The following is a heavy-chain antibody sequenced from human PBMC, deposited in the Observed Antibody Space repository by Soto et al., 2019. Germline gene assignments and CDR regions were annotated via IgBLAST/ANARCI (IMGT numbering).Heavy chain of an antibody. CDR2: IYYGGST. J-gene: IGHJ6*02. CDR1: GGSISSYY. V-gene: IGHV4-59*01. D-gene: IGHD6-19*01. Sequence: PSETLSLTCTVSGGSISSYYWGWIRQPPGKGLEWIGYIYYGGSTNYNPSLKSRVTISVDTSKNQFSLKLSSVTAADTAVYYCARSLIAVAGRDYYYYGMDVWGQGTTVTVSS. CDR3: ARSLIAVAGRDYYYYGMDV.